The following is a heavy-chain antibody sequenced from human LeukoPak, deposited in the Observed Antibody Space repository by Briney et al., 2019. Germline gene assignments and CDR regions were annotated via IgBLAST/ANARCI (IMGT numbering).Heavy chain of an antibody. D-gene: IGHD3-22*01. CDR1: GFTFSSYG. CDR3: AREWRPYYYDSSGYQRGSFLDAFDI. V-gene: IGHV3-33*01. Sequence: PGGSLRLSCAASGFTFSSYGMHWVRQAPCKGLEWVAFIWYDGSNADSVTGRFTISRDNAKNSLYLQMNSLRAEDTAVYYCAREWRPYYYDSSGYQRGSFLDAFDIWGQGTMVTVSS. CDR2: IWYDGS. J-gene: IGHJ3*02.